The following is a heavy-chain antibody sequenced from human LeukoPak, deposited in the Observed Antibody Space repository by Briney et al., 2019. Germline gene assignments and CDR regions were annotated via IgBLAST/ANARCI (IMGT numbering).Heavy chain of an antibody. D-gene: IGHD3-10*01. CDR2: ISGNGAGT. V-gene: IGHV3-23*01. CDR1: GFTFSTYA. Sequence: PGGSLRLSCAASGFTFSTYAMSWVRQAPGKGLEWVSSISGNGAGTYYADSVKGRFTVSRDNSKNTLSLQMNSLRAEDTAVYYCAKDSGSGLDYWGQGTLVTVSS. J-gene: IGHJ4*02. CDR3: AKDSGSGLDY.